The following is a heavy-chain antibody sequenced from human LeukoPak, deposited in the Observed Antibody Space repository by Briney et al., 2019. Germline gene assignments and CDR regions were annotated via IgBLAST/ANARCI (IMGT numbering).Heavy chain of an antibody. J-gene: IGHJ5*02. Sequence: SQTLSLTCTVSGGSISSGDYYWSWIRQPPGKGLEWIGYTYYSGSTYYNPSLKSRATISVDTSKNQFSLKLTSVTAADTAVYYCARPYYFDSRIDPWGQGTLVTVSS. CDR1: GGSISSGDYY. CDR3: ARPYYFDSRIDP. D-gene: IGHD3-22*01. V-gene: IGHV4-30-4*01. CDR2: TYYSGST.